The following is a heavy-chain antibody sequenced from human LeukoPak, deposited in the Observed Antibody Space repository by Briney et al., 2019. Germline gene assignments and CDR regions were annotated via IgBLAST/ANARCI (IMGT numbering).Heavy chain of an antibody. D-gene: IGHD5-18*01. Sequence: GGSLRLSCAASGFTFSSYSMNWVRQAPGKGLEWVSSISGSSSYIYDADPVKGRFTISRDNAKNSLYLQMNSLRAEDTAVYYCARRATTERGHSYGLDYWGQGTLVTVSS. CDR1: GFTFSSYS. CDR2: ISGSSSYI. J-gene: IGHJ4*02. CDR3: ARRATTERGHSYGLDY. V-gene: IGHV3-21*01.